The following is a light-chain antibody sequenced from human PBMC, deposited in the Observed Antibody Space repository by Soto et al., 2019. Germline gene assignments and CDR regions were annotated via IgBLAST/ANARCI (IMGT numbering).Light chain of an antibody. V-gene: IGKV3-15*01. CDR1: QSVSSD. CDR2: GAS. CDR3: QQYNNWPPWT. J-gene: IGKJ1*01. Sequence: EIEMTQSPATLSVSPGERATLSCRASQSVSSDLAWYQQKPGQAPRLLMYGASTRATGVPARFSGSGSGTEFTLTISSLQSEDFAVYYCQQYNNWPPWTFGQGTKVEIK.